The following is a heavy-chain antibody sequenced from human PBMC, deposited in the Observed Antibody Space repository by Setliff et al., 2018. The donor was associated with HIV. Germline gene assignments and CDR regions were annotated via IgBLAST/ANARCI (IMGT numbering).Heavy chain of an antibody. D-gene: IGHD2-21*02. CDR1: GASISSHNYY. CDR2: IRSSGDT. CDR3: ASRGIVVVTMSMPDEFFVH. V-gene: IGHV4-39*01. Sequence: PSETLSLTCTVSGASISSHNYYWGWIRQSPGKGLEWIASIRSSGDTYYNPSLQSRVIISVDTSRNQFSLTLNSVTAADTATYYCASRGIVVVTMSMPDEFFVHWGHGTLVTVSS. J-gene: IGHJ1*01.